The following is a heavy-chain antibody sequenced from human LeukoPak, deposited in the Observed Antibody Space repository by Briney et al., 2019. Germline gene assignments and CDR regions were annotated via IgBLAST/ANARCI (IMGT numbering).Heavy chain of an antibody. CDR2: IYYSGST. V-gene: IGHV4-39*01. D-gene: IGHD3-22*01. J-gene: IGHJ4*02. CDR3: ARGRGYYDSRGFDY. Sequence: PSETLSLTCTVSGGSISSSGYYWGWIRQPPGKGLEWIASIYYSGSTYYNPSLKSRVTISVDTSKNQLSLKLSSVTAADTAVYYCARGRGYYDSRGFDYWGQGTLVTVSS. CDR1: GGSISSSGYY.